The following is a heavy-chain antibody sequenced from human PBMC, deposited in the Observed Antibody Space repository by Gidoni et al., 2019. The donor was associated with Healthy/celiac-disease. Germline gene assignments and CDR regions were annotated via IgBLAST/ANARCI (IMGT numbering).Heavy chain of an antibody. CDR3: AREYGDYSLST. CDR1: VVSISSGDYY. J-gene: IGHJ4*02. Sequence: QLPLQPSGPGLVKPSQTLSLPCTVSVVSISSGDYYWSWIRQPPGKGLEWIGYIYYSGSTYYNPSLKSRVTISVDTDKNQFSLKLSAVTAADTDVYYCAREYGDYSLSTWGQGTLVTVSS. CDR2: IYYSGST. D-gene: IGHD4-17*01. V-gene: IGHV4-30-4*01.